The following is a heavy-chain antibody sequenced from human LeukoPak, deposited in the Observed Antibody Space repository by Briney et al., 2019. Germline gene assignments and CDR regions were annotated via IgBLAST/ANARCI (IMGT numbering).Heavy chain of an antibody. D-gene: IGHD6-19*01. CDR1: GYTLTGYY. Sequence: ASVKVSCKASGYTLTGYYMHWVRQAPGQGLEWMGWINPNSGGTNYAQKFQGWVTMTRDTSISTAYMELSRLRSDDTAVYYCARDATSKAVAFYYYGMDVWGQGTTVTVSS. CDR3: ARDATSKAVAFYYYGMDV. J-gene: IGHJ6*02. CDR2: INPNSGGT. V-gene: IGHV1-2*04.